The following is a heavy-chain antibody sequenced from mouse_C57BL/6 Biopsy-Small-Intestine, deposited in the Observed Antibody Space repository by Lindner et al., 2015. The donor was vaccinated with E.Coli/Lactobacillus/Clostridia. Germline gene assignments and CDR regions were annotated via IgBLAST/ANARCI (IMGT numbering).Heavy chain of an antibody. D-gene: IGHD1-1*01. Sequence: EVQLQESGAELVRPGASVKLSCTASGFNIKDHYIHWVKQRPEQGLEWIGRIDPEDGDTEYAPKFQGKATMTADTSSNTAYLQLSSLTSEDTAVYYCTTGYGSNYWYFDVWGTGTTVTVSS. CDR2: IDPEDGDT. J-gene: IGHJ1*03. V-gene: IGHV14-1*01. CDR3: TTGYGSNYWYFDV. CDR1: GFNIKDHY.